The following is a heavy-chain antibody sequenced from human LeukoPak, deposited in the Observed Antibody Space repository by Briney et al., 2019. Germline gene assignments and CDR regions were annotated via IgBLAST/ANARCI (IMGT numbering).Heavy chain of an antibody. CDR2: ISGSGGST. Sequence: GGSLRLSCAASGFTFSDYSINWVRQAPGKGLEWVSAISGSGGSTYYADSVKGRFTISRDNSKNTLYLQMNSLRAEDTAVYYCAKDYYYDSSGPDAFDIWGQGTMVTVSS. V-gene: IGHV3-23*01. D-gene: IGHD3-22*01. CDR3: AKDYYYDSSGPDAFDI. J-gene: IGHJ3*02. CDR1: GFTFSDYS.